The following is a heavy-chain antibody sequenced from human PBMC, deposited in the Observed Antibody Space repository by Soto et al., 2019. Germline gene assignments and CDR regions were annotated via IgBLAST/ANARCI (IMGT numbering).Heavy chain of an antibody. Sequence: PSETLSLTCAVSGGSISSSNWWSWVRQPPGKGLEWIGEIYHSGSTNYNPSLKSRVTISVDTSKSQFSLKLSSVTAADTAVYYCARQMDYYASGSYYSLYYFDYWGQGTLVTVSS. CDR3: ARQMDYYASGSYYSLYYFDY. J-gene: IGHJ4*02. CDR1: GGSISSSNW. V-gene: IGHV4-4*02. D-gene: IGHD3-10*01. CDR2: IYHSGST.